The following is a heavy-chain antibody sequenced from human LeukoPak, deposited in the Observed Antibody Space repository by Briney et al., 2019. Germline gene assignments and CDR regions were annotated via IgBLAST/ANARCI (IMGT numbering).Heavy chain of an antibody. CDR3: ARDGSGWSVDY. CDR1: GYSFTSYH. Sequence: ASVKVSCKASGYSFTSYHMHWVRQAPGQGLEWMGIIKPSGGSTSYAQEFQDRVTMTRDTSTSTVYMELSSLRFEDTAVYYCARDGSGWSVDYWGQGTLVTVSS. J-gene: IGHJ4*02. D-gene: IGHD6-19*01. V-gene: IGHV1-46*01. CDR2: IKPSGGST.